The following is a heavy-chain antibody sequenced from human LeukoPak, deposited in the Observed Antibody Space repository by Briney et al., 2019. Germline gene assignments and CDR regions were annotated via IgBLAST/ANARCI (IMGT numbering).Heavy chain of an antibody. V-gene: IGHV5-51*01. D-gene: IGHD3-22*01. CDR2: IYTGGSDT. CDR3: ARLGGYDSSGYYLWWFDP. CDR1: GYSFTSYW. J-gene: IGHJ5*02. Sequence: GGSLKISCKGSGYSFTSYWIGWVRQMPGKGLEWMGIIYTGGSDTRYSPSFQGQVTISADKSISTAYLKWSSLKASDTAMYYCARLGGYDSSGYYLWWFDPWGQGTLVTVSS.